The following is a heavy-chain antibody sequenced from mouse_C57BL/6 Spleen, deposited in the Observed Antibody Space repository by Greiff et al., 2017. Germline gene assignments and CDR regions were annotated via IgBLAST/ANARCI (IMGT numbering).Heavy chain of an antibody. D-gene: IGHD1-1*01. CDR1: GYAFSSYW. CDR3: ARSPCYGSSAWFAY. V-gene: IGHV1-80*01. J-gene: IGHJ3*01. Sequence: QVQLQQSGAELVKPGASVKISCKASGYAFSSYWMNWVKQRPGKGLEWIGQIYPGDGDTNYNGKFKGKATLTADKSSSTAYMQLSSLTSEDSAVYFCARSPCYGSSAWFAYWGQGTLVTVSA. CDR2: IYPGDGDT.